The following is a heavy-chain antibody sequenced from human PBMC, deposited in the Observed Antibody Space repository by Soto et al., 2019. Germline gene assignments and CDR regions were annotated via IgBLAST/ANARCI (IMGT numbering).Heavy chain of an antibody. J-gene: IGHJ4*02. V-gene: IGHV3-9*01. D-gene: IGHD3-3*01. CDR1: GLNFDDFA. CDR3: AKGRYDFWSPYYFDS. CDR2: ITWNSRVL. Sequence: GGSLRLSCVGTGLNFDDFAMHWVRQAPGKGLEWVSGITWNSRVLAYADSVKGRFTISRDNARNSLYLQMDSLRDEDTALYYCAKGRYDFWSPYYFDSWGPRPPVTVPS.